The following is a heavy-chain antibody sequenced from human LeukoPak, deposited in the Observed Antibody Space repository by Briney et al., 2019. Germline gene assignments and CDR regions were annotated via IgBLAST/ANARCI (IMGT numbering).Heavy chain of an antibody. V-gene: IGHV3-23*01. J-gene: IGHJ6*02. D-gene: IGHD1-26*01. CDR1: GFTFSSYA. CDR3: AKDLGGSYFDYYYYGMDV. CDR2: ISGSGGST. Sequence: PGGSLRLSCAASGFTFSSYAMTWVRQAPGKGPEWVSGISGSGGSTYYADSVKGRFTISRDNSKNTLYLQMNSLGAEDTAVYYCAKDLGGSYFDYYYYGMDVWGQGTTVTVSS.